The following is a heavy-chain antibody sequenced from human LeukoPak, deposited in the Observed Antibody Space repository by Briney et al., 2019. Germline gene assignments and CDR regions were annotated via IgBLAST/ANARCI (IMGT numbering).Heavy chain of an antibody. CDR3: TREGNGYNLYYFDY. Sequence: GGSLRFSCTASGFTFGDYAMSWVRQAPGKGLEWVGFIRSKAYGGTTEYAASVKGRFTISRDDSKSIAYLQMNSLKTEDTAVYYCTREGNGYNLYYFDYWGQGTLVTVSS. CDR1: GFTFGDYA. D-gene: IGHD5-24*01. CDR2: IRSKAYGGTT. V-gene: IGHV3-49*04. J-gene: IGHJ4*02.